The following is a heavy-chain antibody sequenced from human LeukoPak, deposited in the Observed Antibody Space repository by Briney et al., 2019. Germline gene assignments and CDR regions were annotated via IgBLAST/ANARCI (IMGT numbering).Heavy chain of an antibody. CDR2: IWYDGSNK. V-gene: IGHV3-33*01. Sequence: PGGSLRLSCAVSGFTFSSYGMHWVRQAPGKGLEWVAVIWYDGSNKYYADSVKGRFTISRDNSKNTLYLQMNSLRAEDTAVYYCARDHGLRFLEWLNDYWGQGTLVTVSS. J-gene: IGHJ4*02. CDR3: ARDHGLRFLEWLNDY. D-gene: IGHD3-3*01. CDR1: GFTFSSYG.